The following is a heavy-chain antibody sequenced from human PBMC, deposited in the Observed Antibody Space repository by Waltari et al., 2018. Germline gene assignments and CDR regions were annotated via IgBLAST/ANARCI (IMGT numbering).Heavy chain of an antibody. V-gene: IGHV4-4*07. CDR3: ARPKWRTSWKMGEFDP. CDR2: IYSSGST. D-gene: IGHD2-2*01. J-gene: IGHJ5*02. CDR1: GGSISGNY. Sequence: QVQLQESGPGLVKPSETLPLTCIVSGGSISGNYWTWIRQPAGKGLEWIGRIYSSGSTHYTPSLKSRVAMSIDTSKNQFSLKLTSVTAADTAVYYCARPKWRTSWKMGEFDPWGQGTLVTVSS.